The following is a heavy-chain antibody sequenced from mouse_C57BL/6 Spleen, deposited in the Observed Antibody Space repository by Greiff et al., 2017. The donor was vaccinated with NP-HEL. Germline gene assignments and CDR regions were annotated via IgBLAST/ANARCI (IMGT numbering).Heavy chain of an antibody. V-gene: IGHV1-26*01. CDR3: ARRNYGIGDMDV. CDR1: GYTFTDYY. Sequence: EVQLQQSGPELVKPGASVKISCKASGYTFTDYYMNWVKQSPGKSLEWIGDINPNNGGTSYNQKFKGKATLTVDKSSSTAYMELRSLTSEDSAVYYCARRNYGIGDMDVWGTGTTVTVSS. D-gene: IGHD1-1*01. CDR2: INPNNGGT. J-gene: IGHJ1*03.